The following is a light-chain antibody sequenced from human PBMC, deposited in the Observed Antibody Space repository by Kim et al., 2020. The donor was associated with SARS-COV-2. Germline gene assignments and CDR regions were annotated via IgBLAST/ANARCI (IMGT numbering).Light chain of an antibody. Sequence: ASVGDRVTFTCQASQDIKNFLNWFRQKPGEAPKVLISDASNLETGVPSRFSGSGSGTHFTLTISGLQPEDIAAYFCLQYDNLPYSFGQGTKVDIK. CDR3: LQYDNLPYS. V-gene: IGKV1-33*01. CDR1: QDIKNF. J-gene: IGKJ2*03. CDR2: DAS.